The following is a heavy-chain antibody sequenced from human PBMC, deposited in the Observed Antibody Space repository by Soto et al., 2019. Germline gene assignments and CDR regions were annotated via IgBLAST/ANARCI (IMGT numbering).Heavy chain of an antibody. V-gene: IGHV4-34*01. D-gene: IGHD3-9*01. Sequence: PSETLSLTCAVYGGSFSGYYWSWIRQPPGKGLEWIGEINHSGSTNYNPSLKSRVTISVDTSKNQFSLKLSSVTAADTAVYYCARKTVPYYDILTGYYTSYYYYMDVWGKGTTVTV. CDR3: ARKTVPYYDILTGYYTSYYYYMDV. CDR2: INHSGST. J-gene: IGHJ6*03. CDR1: GGSFSGYY.